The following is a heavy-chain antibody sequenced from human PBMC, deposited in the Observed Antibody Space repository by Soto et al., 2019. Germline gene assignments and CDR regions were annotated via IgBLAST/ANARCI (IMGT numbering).Heavy chain of an antibody. D-gene: IGHD3-9*01. CDR1: GFNLSHPW. CDR3: TTGIYYEILTGYHNVAY. Sequence: LRLSRVACGFNLSHPWMTCVLQASAKWLEWVGRIKSKTDGGTADYAAPVKGRATISRDDSKNTVYLQMNSLKTEDTAVYYCTTGIYYEILTGYHNVAYWGQGALVTFSS. V-gene: IGHV3-15*01. J-gene: IGHJ4*02. CDR2: IKSKTDGGTA.